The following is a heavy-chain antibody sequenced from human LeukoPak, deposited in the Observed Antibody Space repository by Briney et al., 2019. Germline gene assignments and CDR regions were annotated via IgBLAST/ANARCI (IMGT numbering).Heavy chain of an antibody. CDR2: MNSDGADT. V-gene: IGHV3-74*01. CDR1: GFTFRTTW. Sequence: GGSLRPSCVASGFTFRTTWMHWVRQAPGKGLVWVSRMNSDGADTTYADSVKGRFTMSRDNAENTLYLEMDSLRAEDTAVYYCAKGIEGATDYWGQGTLVTVSP. CDR3: AKGIEGATDY. J-gene: IGHJ4*02. D-gene: IGHD1-26*01.